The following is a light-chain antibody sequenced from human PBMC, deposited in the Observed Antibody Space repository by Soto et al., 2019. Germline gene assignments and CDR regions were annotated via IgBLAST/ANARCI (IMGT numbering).Light chain of an antibody. V-gene: IGLV2-14*01. CDR3: SSYTSSSTPYV. CDR1: SSDVGGYNY. CDR2: EVS. J-gene: IGLJ1*01. Sequence: QSALTQPASVAGSPGQSITISCTGTSSDVGGYNYVSWYQQHPGKATKLRIYEVSNRPSGVSNRFSGSKSGNTASLTISGLQAEHEADYYCSSYTSSSTPYVFGTGTKLTVL.